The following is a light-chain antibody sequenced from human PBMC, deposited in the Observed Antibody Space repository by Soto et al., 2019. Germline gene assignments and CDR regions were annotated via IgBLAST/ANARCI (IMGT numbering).Light chain of an antibody. CDR1: QNISTS. J-gene: IGKJ1*01. CDR3: QQYDYSRT. CDR2: DVS. Sequence: DIQLTQSPSTLSASVGDSVTRTCRASQNISTSLAWYQHKPGKAPTLLMFDVSNLESGVPSRFSGSGSGTEFTLTISSLHSDDFATYYCQQYDYSRTFGQGTKVDI. V-gene: IGKV1-5*01.